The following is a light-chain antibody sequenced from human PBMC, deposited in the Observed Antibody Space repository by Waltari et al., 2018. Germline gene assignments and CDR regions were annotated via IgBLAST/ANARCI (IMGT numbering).Light chain of an antibody. CDR2: EVS. V-gene: IGKV3-15*01. CDR1: ENLYTS. CDR3: QQYYHWVLT. J-gene: IGKJ4*01. Sequence: EVVVTQSPATLSVSPGGRATLSCRASENLYTSLAWYQVKVGQAPRLLIYEVSTRAAGVPARFSGNGSGTEFTLTIDSLQSDDSAVYYCQQYYHWVLTFGGGSTVEIK.